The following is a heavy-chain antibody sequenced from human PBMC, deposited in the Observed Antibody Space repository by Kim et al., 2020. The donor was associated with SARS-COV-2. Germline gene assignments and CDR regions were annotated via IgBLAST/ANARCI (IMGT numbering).Heavy chain of an antibody. Sequence: NTVKGRFTISRDNSTNTLNLQMGSMTTEDTAVYYCARDWGERDHSWGPFGYWGQGTLVTVSS. J-gene: IGHJ4*02. CDR3: ARDWGERDHSWGPFGY. D-gene: IGHD3-16*01. V-gene: IGHV3-64*01.